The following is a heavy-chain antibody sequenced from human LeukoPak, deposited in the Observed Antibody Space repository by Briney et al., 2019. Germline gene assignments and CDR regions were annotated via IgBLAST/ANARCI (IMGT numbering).Heavy chain of an antibody. D-gene: IGHD6-13*01. CDR2: ISAYNGNT. V-gene: IGHV1-18*04. J-gene: IGHJ5*02. CDR1: GYTFSSYY. Sequence: ASVKVSCKASGYTFSSYYIHWVRQAPGQGLEWMGWISAYNGNTNYAQKLQGRVTMTTDTSTSTAYMELRSLRSDDTAVYYCARTDSSRFDPWGQGTLVTVSS. CDR3: ARTDSSRFDP.